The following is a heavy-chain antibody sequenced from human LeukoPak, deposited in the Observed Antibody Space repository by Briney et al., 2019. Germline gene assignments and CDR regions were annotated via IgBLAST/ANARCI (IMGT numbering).Heavy chain of an antibody. Sequence: QTGGSLRLSCAASGFTFSSYGMHWVRQAPGKGLEWVAFIRYDGSNKYYADSVKGRFTISRDNSKNTLYLQMNSLRAEDTAVYYCAKPYYDFWTGPGHFDYWGQGTLVTVSS. CDR1: GFTFSSYG. CDR2: IRYDGSNK. J-gene: IGHJ4*02. D-gene: IGHD3-3*01. CDR3: AKPYYDFWTGPGHFDY. V-gene: IGHV3-30*02.